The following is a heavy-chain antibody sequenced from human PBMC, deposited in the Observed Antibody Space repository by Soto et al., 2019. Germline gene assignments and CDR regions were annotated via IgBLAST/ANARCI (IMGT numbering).Heavy chain of an antibody. J-gene: IGHJ4*02. CDR1: GYTFTSYD. CDR2: IIPFFGTA. CDR3: AKSAPMDAGDKYYYDF. V-gene: IGHV1-69*13. Sequence: SVKVSCKASGYTFTSYDINWVRQATGQGLEWMGGIIPFFGTARYSQKFEDRITITADESTNTVYMDLRSLTSEDTAIYYCAKSAPMDAGDKYYYDFWGQGALVTVSS. D-gene: IGHD4-17*01.